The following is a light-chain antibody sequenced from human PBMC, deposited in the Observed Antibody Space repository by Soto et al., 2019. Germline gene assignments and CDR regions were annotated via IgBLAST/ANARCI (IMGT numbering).Light chain of an antibody. CDR1: RSVSSNY. CDR3: QQYGSSTST. J-gene: IGKJ4*01. Sequence: EIVLTQSPGTLSLSPGERATLSCRASRSVSSNYVAWYQQKPGQAPRLLIYGASSRATGIPDRFSGSGSGADFTLTISRLEPEDFAVYYCQQYGSSTSTFGGGTKVEIK. V-gene: IGKV3-20*01. CDR2: GAS.